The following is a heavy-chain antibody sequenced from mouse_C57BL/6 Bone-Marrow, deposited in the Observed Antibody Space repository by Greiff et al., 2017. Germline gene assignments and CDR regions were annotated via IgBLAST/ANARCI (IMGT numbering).Heavy chain of an antibody. Sequence: QVQLQQSGAELMKPGASVKLSCKATGYTFTGYWIEWVKQRPGQGLEWIGEILPGSGSTNYNEKFKGKATFTADTSSNTAYMQLSSLTTEDSAIYYCASGLYYYGSKAYWGQGTLVTVSA. CDR2: ILPGSGST. J-gene: IGHJ3*01. CDR3: ASGLYYYGSKAY. V-gene: IGHV1-9*01. D-gene: IGHD1-1*01. CDR1: GYTFTGYW.